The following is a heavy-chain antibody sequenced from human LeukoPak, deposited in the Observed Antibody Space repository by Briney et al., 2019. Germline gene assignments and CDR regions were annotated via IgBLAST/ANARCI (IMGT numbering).Heavy chain of an antibody. CDR1: GFTFSSYS. Sequence: GGSLRLSCAASGFTFSSYSMNWVRQAPGKGLEWVSYISSSSSTIYYADSVKGRFTISRDNAKNSLYLQMNSLRAEDTAVYYCARDRGYDFWSGYYGFDYWGQGTLVTVSS. CDR3: ARDRGYDFWSGYYGFDY. D-gene: IGHD3-3*01. CDR2: ISSSSSTI. V-gene: IGHV3-48*01. J-gene: IGHJ4*02.